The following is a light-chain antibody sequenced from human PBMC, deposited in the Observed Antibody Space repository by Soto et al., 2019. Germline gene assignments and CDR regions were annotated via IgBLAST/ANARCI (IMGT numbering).Light chain of an antibody. CDR2: NVN. V-gene: IGLV2-14*01. Sequence: QYALTQPPSVSGAPGQSITIACTGTSSDISGYNYVSWYQQHPGKAPKLMIYNVNNRSSGVSDRFSASKPGKTASLTISGLQAEVETGYYYGSYIRSSTNVFGTGTNVT. J-gene: IGLJ1*01. CDR1: SSDISGYNY. CDR3: GSYIRSSTNV.